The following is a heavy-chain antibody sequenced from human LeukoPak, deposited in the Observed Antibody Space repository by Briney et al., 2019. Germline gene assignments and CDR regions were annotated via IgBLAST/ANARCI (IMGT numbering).Heavy chain of an antibody. CDR2: ISYDGSND. CDR1: GFTFSSYA. D-gene: IGHD6-19*01. Sequence: TGGSLRLSCAASGFTFSSYAMSWVRQAPGKGLEWVAVISYDGSNDYYADSVKGRFTISRDNSKNTLYLQMNRLRTEDTAVYYCAKGHSSGDLYYYYGMDVWGQGTTVTVSS. V-gene: IGHV3-30*18. CDR3: AKGHSSGDLYYYYGMDV. J-gene: IGHJ6*02.